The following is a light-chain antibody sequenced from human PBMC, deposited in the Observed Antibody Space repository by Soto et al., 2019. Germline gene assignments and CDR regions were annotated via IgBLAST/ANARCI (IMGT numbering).Light chain of an antibody. CDR3: CSSTDSYTFV. V-gene: IGLV2-11*01. Sequence: QSVLTQPRSVSGSPGQSVTNSCTGTGSDVGGYNYVSWYQQHPGKAPRLIIYDVSQRPSAVPDRFSGSKSGNTASLTISGLQAEDEADYSCCSSTDSYTFVFGTGTKVTVL. J-gene: IGLJ1*01. CDR2: DVS. CDR1: GSDVGGYNY.